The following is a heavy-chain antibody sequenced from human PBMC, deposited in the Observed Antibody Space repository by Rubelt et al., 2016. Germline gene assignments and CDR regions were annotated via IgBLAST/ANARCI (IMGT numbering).Heavy chain of an antibody. CDR1: GFTFSSYA. D-gene: IGHD5-24*01. Sequence: QVQLVESGGGVVQPGRSLRLSCAASGFTFSSYAMHWVRQAPGKGLEWVAVISYDGSNKYYADSVKGRFTISGVNSKNTLDWQMNSRRAEDTAVYYCAKGGDGYNPGYYYYYGMDVWGQGTTVTVSS. J-gene: IGHJ6*02. CDR3: AKGGDGYNPGYYYYYGMDV. V-gene: IGHV3-30*04. CDR2: ISYDGSNK.